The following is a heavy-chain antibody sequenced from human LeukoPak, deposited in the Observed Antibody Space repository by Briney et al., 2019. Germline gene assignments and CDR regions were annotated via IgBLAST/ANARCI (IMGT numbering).Heavy chain of an antibody. CDR2: LTQFFRRT. CDR1: GGSFRTYP. V-gene: IGHV1-69*05. Sequence: SVKVSCKASGGSFRTYPISWVRQAPGQGLEWMGGLTQFFRRTNYTQKFQGRLTITTDESSSTAYMELSDLTSDDTAIYYCATSESGRSWDWFAPWGQGTLVTVSS. CDR3: ATSESGRSWDWFAP. J-gene: IGHJ5*02. D-gene: IGHD3-10*01.